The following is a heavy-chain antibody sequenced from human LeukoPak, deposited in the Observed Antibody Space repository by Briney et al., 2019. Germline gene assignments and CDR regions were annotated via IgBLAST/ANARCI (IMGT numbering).Heavy chain of an antibody. Sequence: SETLSLTCTVSGGSISSSSHYWGWIRQPPWKGLEWIGSMYYRGSTYHNPSLKSRVTISVDTSKNQFSLKLSSVTAADTAVYYCTSGSYSFYYMDVWGKGTMVTVSS. CDR3: TSGSYSFYYMDV. CDR1: GGSISSSSHY. CDR2: MYYRGST. V-gene: IGHV4-39*07. D-gene: IGHD1-26*01. J-gene: IGHJ6*03.